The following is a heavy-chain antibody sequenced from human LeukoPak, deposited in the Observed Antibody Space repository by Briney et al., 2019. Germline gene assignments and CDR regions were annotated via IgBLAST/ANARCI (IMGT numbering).Heavy chain of an antibody. CDR1: GFTFDDYA. D-gene: IGHD1-1*01. CDR2: ISWNSGSI. J-gene: IGHJ6*04. CDR3: ATYANWVAGDV. Sequence: TGGSLRLSCAASGFTFDDYAMHWVRQAPGKGLEWVSGISWNSGSIGYADSVKGRFTISRDNAKGSLYLQMNSLRDDDTGVYYCATYANWVAGDVWGEGTTVTVSS. V-gene: IGHV3-9*01.